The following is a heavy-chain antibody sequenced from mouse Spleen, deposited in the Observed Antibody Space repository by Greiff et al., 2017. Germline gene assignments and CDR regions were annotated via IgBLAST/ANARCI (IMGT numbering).Heavy chain of an antibody. Sequence: VQLQQSGAELARPGASVKMSCKASGYTFTSYTMHWVKQRPGQGLEWIGYINPSSGYTKYNQKFKDKATLTADKSSSTAYMQLSSLTSEDSAVYYCASRANWDDWYFDVWGTGTTVTVSS. CDR3: ASRANWDDWYFDV. J-gene: IGHJ1*03. D-gene: IGHD4-1*01. CDR1: GYTFTSYT. V-gene: IGHV1-4*01. CDR2: INPSSGYT.